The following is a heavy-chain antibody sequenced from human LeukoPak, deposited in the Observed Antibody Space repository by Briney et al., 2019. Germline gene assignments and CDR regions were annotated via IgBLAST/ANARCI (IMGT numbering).Heavy chain of an antibody. D-gene: IGHD6-19*01. J-gene: IGHJ4*02. CDR2: IYHSGST. V-gene: IGHV4-4*02. CDR3: AREVKDSSGWWGTLDY. Sequence: SETLSLTRAVSGGSISSSNWWSWVRQPPGKGLEWIGEIYHSGSTNYNPSLKSRVTISVDKSKNQFSLKLSSVTAADTAVYYCAREVKDSSGWWGTLDYWGQGTLVTVSS. CDR1: GGSISSSNW.